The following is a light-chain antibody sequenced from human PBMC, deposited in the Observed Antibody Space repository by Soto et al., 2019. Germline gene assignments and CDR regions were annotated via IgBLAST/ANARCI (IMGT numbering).Light chain of an antibody. J-gene: IGKJ4*01. V-gene: IGKV1-27*01. CDR2: AAS. CDR1: QAINNY. CDR3: QKFNAVPT. Sequence: DIQMTQSPSSLSASVGDRVTITCRASQAINNYLAWYQQKPGEVPTLLISAASTLQSGVPSRFSGSGSGTDFTLTISSLQTEDVATYYCQKFNAVPTFGGGTKVEI.